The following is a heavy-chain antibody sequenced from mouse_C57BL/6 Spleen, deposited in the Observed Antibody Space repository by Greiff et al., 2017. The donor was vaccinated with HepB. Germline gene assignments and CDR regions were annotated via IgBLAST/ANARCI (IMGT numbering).Heavy chain of an antibody. CDR2: INPNNGGT. V-gene: IGHV1-22*01. CDR3: ARGDWDFDY. Sequence: EVKLVESGPELVKPGASVKMSCKASGYTFTDYNMHWVKQSHGKSLEWIGYINPNNGGTSYNQKFKGKATLTVNKSSSTAYMELRSLTSEDSAVYYCARGDWDFDYWGQGTTLTVSS. CDR1: GYTFTDYN. J-gene: IGHJ2*01. D-gene: IGHD4-1*01.